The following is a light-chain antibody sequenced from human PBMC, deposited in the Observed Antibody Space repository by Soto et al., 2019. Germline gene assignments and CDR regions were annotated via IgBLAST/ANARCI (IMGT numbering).Light chain of an antibody. CDR1: SSDVGSYDY. CDR2: DVN. CDR3: CAYSTSGTHV. J-gene: IGLJ1*01. Sequence: QSALTQPASVSGSPGQSITFSCTRTSSDVGSYDYVSWHQQHPGKAPKLIIYDVNNQPSGVPSRFSGSKSGNTASLIISGLQTEDEADYYCCAYSTSGTHVFGTGTKVTVL. V-gene: IGLV2-14*03.